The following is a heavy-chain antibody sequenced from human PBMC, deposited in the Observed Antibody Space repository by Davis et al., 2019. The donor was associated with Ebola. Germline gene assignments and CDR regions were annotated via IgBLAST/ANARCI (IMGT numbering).Heavy chain of an antibody. CDR2: ISYYGSNK. CDR1: GFTFSSYG. CDR3: ARDLEAYYYGSGSYCGS. D-gene: IGHD3-10*01. Sequence: GESLKISCAASGFTFSSYGMHWVRQAPGKGLEWVAVISYYGSNKYYADSVKGRFTISRDNSKNTLYLQMNSLRAEDTAVYYCARDLEAYYYGSGSYCGSWGQGTLVTVSS. J-gene: IGHJ4*02. V-gene: IGHV3-30*03.